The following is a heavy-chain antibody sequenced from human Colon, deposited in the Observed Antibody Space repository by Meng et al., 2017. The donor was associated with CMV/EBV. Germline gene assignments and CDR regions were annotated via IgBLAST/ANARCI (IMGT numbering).Heavy chain of an antibody. J-gene: IGHJ4*02. D-gene: IGHD2-15*01. Sequence: WLHWVSLAPGVGLVWVSRISADGDTTNGADCVKGRFTISRENTKNTVFLQMNSLTPEDTALYYCTREKTRTSAMVVASPEGRFLDYWGQGTVVTVSS. CDR2: ISADGDTT. V-gene: IGHV3-74*01. CDR1: W. CDR3: TREKTRTSAMVVASPEGRFLDY.